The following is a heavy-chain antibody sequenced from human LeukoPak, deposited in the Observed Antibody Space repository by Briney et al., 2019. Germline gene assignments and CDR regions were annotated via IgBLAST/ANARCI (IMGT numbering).Heavy chain of an antibody. V-gene: IGHV3-7*01. Sequence: GGSLRLSCAASGFTFSSYSMTWVRQAPGKGLEWLALINLDGSHKYYVDSVRGRFTISRDNAKNSLYLHVNSLSVDDTAMYYCAADVKYSAYIWGQEPWSSSPQ. CDR2: INLDGSHK. J-gene: IGHJ4*01. CDR3: AADVKYSAYI. D-gene: IGHD5-12*01. CDR1: GFTFSSYS.